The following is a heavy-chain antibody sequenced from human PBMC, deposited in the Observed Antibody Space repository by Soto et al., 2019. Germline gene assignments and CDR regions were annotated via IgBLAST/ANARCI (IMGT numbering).Heavy chain of an antibody. CDR2: IWYDGSNK. V-gene: IGHV3-33*01. CDR1: GFTFSSYG. Sequence: QVQLVESGGGVVQPGRSLRLSCAASGFTFSSYGMHWVRQAPGKGLEWVAVIWYDGSNKYYADSVKGRFTISRDNSKNTLYLQMNSLRAEDTAVYYCARVSPYYYGMDVWGQGTTVTVSS. D-gene: IGHD3-16*02. J-gene: IGHJ6*02. CDR3: ARVSPYYYGMDV.